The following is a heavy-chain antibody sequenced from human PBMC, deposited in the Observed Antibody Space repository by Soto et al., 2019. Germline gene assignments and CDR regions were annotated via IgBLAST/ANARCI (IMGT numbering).Heavy chain of an antibody. CDR2: MNPSGGTT. CDR1: GGTFSSYA. Sequence: XSVKVSCKASGGTFSSYAISLVRQAPGQGLEWMGWMNPSGGTTSYAQKFQGRVTMTRDTSTSTVYMELSRLRSEDTAIYYCARDTSSWYRVDYWGQGTLVTVS. CDR3: ARDTSSWYRVDY. J-gene: IGHJ4*02. V-gene: IGHV1-46*01. D-gene: IGHD6-13*01.